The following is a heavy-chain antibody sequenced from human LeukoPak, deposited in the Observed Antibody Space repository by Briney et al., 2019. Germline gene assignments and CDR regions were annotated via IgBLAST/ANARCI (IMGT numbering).Heavy chain of an antibody. V-gene: IGHV1-46*03. CDR2: INPSGGST. Sequence: ASVKVSCKASGYTFTSYYMHWVRQAPGQGLEWMGRINPSGGSTSYAQKFQGRVTMTRDTSTSTVYMELSSLRSEDTAVYYCARDAPFKYCSSTSCSGFDYWGQGTLVTVSS. D-gene: IGHD2-2*01. CDR3: ARDAPFKYCSSTSCSGFDY. CDR1: GYTFTSYY. J-gene: IGHJ4*02.